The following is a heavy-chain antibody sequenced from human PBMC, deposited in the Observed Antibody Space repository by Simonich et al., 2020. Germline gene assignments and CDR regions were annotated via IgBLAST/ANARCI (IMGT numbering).Heavy chain of an antibody. Sequence: QVQLQQWGAGLLKPSETLSLTCAVYGGSFRGYYWSWFRQPPGKGLEWIGEINHSGSTNYNPSLKGRVTISVDTSKNQFSLKLSSVTAADTAVYYCARGKGWKNAFDIWGQGTMVTVSS. J-gene: IGHJ3*02. CDR1: GGSFRGYY. D-gene: IGHD1-1*01. CDR2: INHSGST. CDR3: ARGKGWKNAFDI. V-gene: IGHV4-34*01.